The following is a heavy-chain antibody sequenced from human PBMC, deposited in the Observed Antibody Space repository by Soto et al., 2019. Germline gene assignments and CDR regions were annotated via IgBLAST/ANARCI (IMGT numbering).Heavy chain of an antibody. CDR1: GASISGGHW. V-gene: IGHV4-4*02. CDR2: IYQSGST. Sequence: QVQLQESGPGLVKPSGTLSLTCVASGASISGGHWWSWVRQSPGKGLEWRGEIYQSGSTNYNPSLKSRVILSVDNSKNHFSLKLTSVTAADTALYDCARDRGSTMTGDALDIWGQGTMVTVSS. D-gene: IGHD3-16*01. CDR3: ARDRGSTMTGDALDI. J-gene: IGHJ3*02.